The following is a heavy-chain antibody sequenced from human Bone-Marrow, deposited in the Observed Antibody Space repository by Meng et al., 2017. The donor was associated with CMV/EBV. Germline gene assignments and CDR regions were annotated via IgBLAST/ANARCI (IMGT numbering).Heavy chain of an antibody. CDR3: ARASVRGIFVDY. V-gene: IGHV4-34*01. Sequence: SETLSLTCAVYGGSFSGYYWSWIRQPPGKGLEWIGEINHSGSTNYNPSLKSRVTISVDTSKNQFSLKLSSVTAADTAVYYCARASVRGIFVDYWGQGTLVTVSS. J-gene: IGHJ4*02. D-gene: IGHD3-10*01. CDR1: GGSFSGYY. CDR2: INHSGST.